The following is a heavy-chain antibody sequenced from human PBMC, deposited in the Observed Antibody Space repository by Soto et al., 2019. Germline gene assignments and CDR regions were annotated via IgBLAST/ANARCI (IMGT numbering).Heavy chain of an antibody. CDR2: IIPIFGTA. J-gene: IGHJ6*02. D-gene: IGHD4-17*01. CDR3: ASSLVPNYGNYIGPYGMDV. Sequence: GASVKVSCKASGGTFSSYAISWVRQAPGQGLEWMGGIIPIFGTANYAQKFQGRVTITADESTSTAYMELSSLRSEDTAVYYCASSLVPNYGNYIGPYGMDVWGQGTTVTVSS. CDR1: GGTFSSYA. V-gene: IGHV1-69*13.